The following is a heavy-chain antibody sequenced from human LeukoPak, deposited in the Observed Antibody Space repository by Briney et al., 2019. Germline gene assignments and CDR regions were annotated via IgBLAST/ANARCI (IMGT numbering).Heavy chain of an antibody. D-gene: IGHD2-15*01. J-gene: IGHJ5*02. CDR2: ISSSSSYI. CDR3: ARGGFRYFDR. CDR1: GFTFSSYS. V-gene: IGHV3-21*01. Sequence: GGSLRLSCAASGFTFSSYSMNWVRQAPGKGLEWVSSISSSSSYIYYADSVKGRFTIPRDNAKNSLYLQMNSLRAEDTAVYYCARGGFRYFDRWGQGTLVTVSS.